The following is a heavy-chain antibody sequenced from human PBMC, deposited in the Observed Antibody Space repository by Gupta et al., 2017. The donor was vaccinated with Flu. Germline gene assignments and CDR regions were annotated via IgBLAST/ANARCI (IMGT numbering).Heavy chain of an antibody. CDR3: AIPIVATSEDYYYYGMDV. CDR2: IYYSGST. D-gene: IGHD5-12*01. V-gene: IGHV4-39*01. Sequence: QLQLQESGPGLVKPSETLSLTCTVSGGSISSSSYYWGWIRQPPGKGLEWIGSIYYSGSTYYNPSLKSRVTISVDTSKNQFSLKLSSVTAADTAVYYCAIPIVATSEDYYYYGMDVWGQGTTVTVSS. CDR1: GGSISSSSYY. J-gene: IGHJ6*02.